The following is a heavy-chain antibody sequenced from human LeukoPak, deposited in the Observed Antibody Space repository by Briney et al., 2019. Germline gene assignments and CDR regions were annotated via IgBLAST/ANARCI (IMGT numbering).Heavy chain of an antibody. V-gene: IGHV3-30*02. CDR3: AKDLKPHYDILTGFDY. D-gene: IGHD3-9*01. CDR2: IRYDGSNK. Sequence: GGSLRLSCAASGFTFSSYGMHWVRQAPGKGLEWVAFIRYDGSNKYYADSVKGRLTISRDNSKNTLYLQMNSLRAEDTAVYYCAKDLKPHYDILTGFDYWGQGTLVTVSS. J-gene: IGHJ4*02. CDR1: GFTFSSYG.